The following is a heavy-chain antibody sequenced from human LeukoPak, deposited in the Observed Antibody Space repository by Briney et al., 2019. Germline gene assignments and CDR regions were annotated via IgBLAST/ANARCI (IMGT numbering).Heavy chain of an antibody. CDR1: GGSISSGGYY. Sequence: SQTLSLTCTVSGGSISSGGYYWSWIRQHPGKGLEWIGYIYYSGSTYYNPSLKSRVTISVDTSKNQFSLKLSSVTAADTAVYYCAREGTLGYCSGGSCYGLFDYWGQGTLVTVSS. J-gene: IGHJ4*02. V-gene: IGHV4-31*03. CDR3: AREGTLGYCSGGSCYGLFDY. CDR2: IYYSGST. D-gene: IGHD2-15*01.